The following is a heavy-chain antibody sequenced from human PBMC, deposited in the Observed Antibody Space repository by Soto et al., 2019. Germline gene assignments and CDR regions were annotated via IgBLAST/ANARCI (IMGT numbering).Heavy chain of an antibody. CDR3: ASLMTTVVPYYYFDY. CDR1: GGTFSSYT. CDR2: IIPIFGTA. Sequence: QVQLVQSGAEVKKPGSSVKVSCKASGGTFSSYTISWVRQAPGQGLEWMGGIIPIFGTANYAQKFQGRVTITADESTSTAYMELSSLRSEDTVVYYCASLMTTVVPYYYFDYWGQGTLVTVSS. V-gene: IGHV1-69*01. D-gene: IGHD4-17*01. J-gene: IGHJ4*02.